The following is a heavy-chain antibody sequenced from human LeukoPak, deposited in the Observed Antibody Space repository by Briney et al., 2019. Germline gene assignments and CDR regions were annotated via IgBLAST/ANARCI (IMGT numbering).Heavy chain of an antibody. CDR3: AREGDAFDI. Sequence: GGSLRPSCAASGFTFRNYIISLVRQAAGKGLEWVANMRQDGSEKYYVDSVKGRFTISRDNAKNSLYLQMDSLRAEDTAVYYCAREGDAFDIWGQGTMVTVSS. V-gene: IGHV3-7*01. J-gene: IGHJ3*02. CDR1: GFTFRNYI. CDR2: MRQDGSEK.